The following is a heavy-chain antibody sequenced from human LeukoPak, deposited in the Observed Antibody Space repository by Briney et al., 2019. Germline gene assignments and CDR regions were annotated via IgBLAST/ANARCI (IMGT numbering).Heavy chain of an antibody. CDR2: TSSDLNVK. V-gene: IGHV3-30-3*01. J-gene: IGHJ4*02. CDR1: GFTFRNYV. Sequence: GGSLGLSCAASGFTFRNYVIHWVRQAPGKGLEWVAVTSSDLNVKLYADSVKGRFTISRDNSRSILYLQMNSLRPEDTAIYYCAREGYYGSGSPPSLYFDYWGQGTLVTVSS. D-gene: IGHD3-10*01. CDR3: AREGYYGSGSPPSLYFDY.